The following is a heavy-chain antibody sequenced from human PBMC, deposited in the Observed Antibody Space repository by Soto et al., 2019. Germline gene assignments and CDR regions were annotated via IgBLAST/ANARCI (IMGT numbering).Heavy chain of an antibody. D-gene: IGHD6-19*01. Sequence: ETLSLTCTVSGGSISSYYWSWIRQPPGKGLEWIGYIYYSGSTNYNPSLKSRVTISVDTSKNQFSLKLSSVTAADTAVYYCARFVAVAGYYYYGMDVWGQGTTVTVSS. V-gene: IGHV4-59*01. CDR2: IYYSGST. CDR3: ARFVAVAGYYYYGMDV. J-gene: IGHJ6*02. CDR1: GGSISSYY.